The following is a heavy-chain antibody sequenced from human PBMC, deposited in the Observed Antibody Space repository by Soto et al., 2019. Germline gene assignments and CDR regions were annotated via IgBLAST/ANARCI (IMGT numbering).Heavy chain of an antibody. V-gene: IGHV3-33*06. CDR3: AKLGGSGGDSIEP. J-gene: IGHJ4*02. CDR2: IWYDGSKK. Sequence: QVQLVESGGGAVQPGRSLSLSCAASGFPFSKYGMHWVRQAPGKGLEWVAIIWYDGSKKYYGVSVKGRFTISRDNSKDTLFLQMNSLRVYDPAMSYCAKLGGSGGDSIEPWGQGTLVTVSS. CDR1: GFPFSKYG. D-gene: IGHD3-10*01.